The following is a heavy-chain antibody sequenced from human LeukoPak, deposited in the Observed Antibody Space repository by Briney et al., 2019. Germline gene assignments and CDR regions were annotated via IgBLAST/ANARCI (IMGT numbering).Heavy chain of an antibody. D-gene: IGHD6-19*01. CDR3: ARQRGHSSGWYMGNYYYGMDV. V-gene: IGHV5-51*01. CDR2: IYPGDSDT. CDR1: GSSFTSYW. J-gene: IGHJ6*02. Sequence: GESLKISCKGSGSSFTSYWIGWVRQLPGKGLEWMGIIYPGDSDTRYSPSFQGQVTISADKSISTAYLQWSSLKASDTAMYYCARQRGHSSGWYMGNYYYGMDVWGQGTTVTVSS.